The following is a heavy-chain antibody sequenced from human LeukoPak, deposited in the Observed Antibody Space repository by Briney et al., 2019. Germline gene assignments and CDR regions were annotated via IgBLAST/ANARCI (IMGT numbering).Heavy chain of an antibody. CDR3: AKNYRDFANPLAAAGP. CDR2: ISGSGGST. V-gene: IGHV3-23*01. J-gene: IGHJ5*02. CDR1: GFTFSSYA. Sequence: GGSLRLSCAASGFTFSSYAMSWVRQAPGKGLEWVSVISGSGGSTYYADSVKGRFTISRDNSKNTLYLQMNSLRAEDTAVYYCAKNYRDFANPLAAAGPWGQGTLVTVSS. D-gene: IGHD6-13*01.